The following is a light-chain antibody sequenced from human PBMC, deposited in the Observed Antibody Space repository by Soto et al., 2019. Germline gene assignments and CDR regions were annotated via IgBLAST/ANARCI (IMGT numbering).Light chain of an antibody. J-gene: IGLJ3*02. CDR1: TSNLGKNH. CDR2: RNN. Sequence: QSVLTQPTSASVTPGQRVTISCSGSTSNLGKNHVYWYQQLPGTAPKLLIHRNNQRPSGIPDRFSGSKSATSTSLAISWLQFEYEADYYCAAWDNSLNWVFGGGTKVTVL. CDR3: AAWDNSLNWV. V-gene: IGLV1-47*01.